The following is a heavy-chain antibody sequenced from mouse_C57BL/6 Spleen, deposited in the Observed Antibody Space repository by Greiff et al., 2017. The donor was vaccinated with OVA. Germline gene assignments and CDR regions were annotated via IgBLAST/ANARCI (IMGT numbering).Heavy chain of an antibody. D-gene: IGHD2-3*01. CDR2: IYPRDGST. V-gene: IGHV1-78*01. J-gene: IGHJ1*03. CDR1: GYTFTDHT. CDR3: ARRYDGYYGYWYFDV. Sequence: QVQLQQSDAELVKPGASVKISCKVSGYTFTDHTIHWMKQRPEQGLEWIGYIYPRDGSTKYNEKFKGKATLTADKSSSTAYMQLNSLTSEDSAVYFCARRYDGYYGYWYFDVWGTGTTVTVSS.